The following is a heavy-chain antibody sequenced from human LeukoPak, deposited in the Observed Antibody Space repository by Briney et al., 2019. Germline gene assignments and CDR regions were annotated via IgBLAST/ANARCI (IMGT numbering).Heavy chain of an antibody. Sequence: SETLSLTCTVSGGSISSSSYYWGWIRQPPGKGLEWIGNIYYIGSTYYNPSLKSRVTISVDTSKNQFSLKLSSVTAADTAVYYCARVRRRFGDDAFHIWGQGTMVTVSS. J-gene: IGHJ3*02. CDR3: ARVRRRFGDDAFHI. V-gene: IGHV4-39*07. CDR1: GGSISSSSYY. D-gene: IGHD3-10*01. CDR2: IYYIGST.